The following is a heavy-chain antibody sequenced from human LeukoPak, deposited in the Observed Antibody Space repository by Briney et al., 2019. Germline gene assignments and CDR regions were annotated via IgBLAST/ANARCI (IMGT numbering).Heavy chain of an antibody. CDR2: IYSGDSDT. J-gene: IGHJ4*02. D-gene: IGHD2-21*01. V-gene: IGHV5-51*01. Sequence: GESLKISCKAPGYSFTSYWIGWVRQMPGKGLEWMGIIYSGDSDTRYSPSFQGQVTISADKSISTAYLQWSSLKASDTAIYYCARRIAARAGEGFDYWGQGTLVTVSS. CDR3: ARRIAARAGEGFDY. CDR1: GYSFTSYW.